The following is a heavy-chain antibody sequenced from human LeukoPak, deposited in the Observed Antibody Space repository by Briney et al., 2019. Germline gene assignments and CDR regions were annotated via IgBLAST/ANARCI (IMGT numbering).Heavy chain of an antibody. Sequence: GGSLRLSCAASGFTFDDYAMHWVRQAPGKGLEWVSLISWDGGSTYYADSVKGRFTISRDNSKNSLYLQMNSLRAEDTALYYCAKAGRYSSSWYDYFDYWGQGTLVTVSS. CDR1: GFTFDDYA. J-gene: IGHJ4*02. CDR2: ISWDGGST. D-gene: IGHD6-13*01. V-gene: IGHV3-43D*03. CDR3: AKAGRYSSSWYDYFDY.